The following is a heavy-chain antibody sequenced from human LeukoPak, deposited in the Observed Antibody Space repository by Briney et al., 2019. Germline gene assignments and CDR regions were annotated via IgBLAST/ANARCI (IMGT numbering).Heavy chain of an antibody. Sequence: GSLRLSCAASGFTFSDYYMTWIRQAPGKGLEWVSYISGSGSNIQYADSVRGRFAISRDNAKNSLYLQMNSLRAEDTAVYYCATAGGYSYEGFDHWGQGTLVTVSS. CDR3: ATAGGYSYEGFDH. CDR2: ISGSGSNI. J-gene: IGHJ4*02. V-gene: IGHV3-11*01. D-gene: IGHD5-24*01. CDR1: GFTFSDYY.